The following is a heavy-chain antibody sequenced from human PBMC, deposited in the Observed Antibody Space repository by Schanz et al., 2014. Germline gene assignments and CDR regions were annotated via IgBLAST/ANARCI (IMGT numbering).Heavy chain of an antibody. CDR3: ARDGGWYYFDY. CDR1: GFTFSSYA. CDR2: ISHDGGNK. V-gene: IGHV3-30*04. Sequence: VQLVESGGALVQPGGSLRLSCVASGFTFSSYAMNWVRQAPGKGLEWVAIISHDGGNKYYADSVKGRFTISRDNSKNTVYLQMNSLRAEDTAVYYCARDGGWYYFDYWGQGTLVTVSS. J-gene: IGHJ4*02. D-gene: IGHD6-19*01.